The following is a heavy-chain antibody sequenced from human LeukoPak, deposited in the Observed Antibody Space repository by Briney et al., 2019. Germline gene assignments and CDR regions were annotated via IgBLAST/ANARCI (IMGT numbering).Heavy chain of an antibody. J-gene: IGHJ5*02. D-gene: IGHD3-22*01. CDR3: ARDPYYYDSSGYFFPNWFDP. CDR2: IIPIFGTA. V-gene: IGHV1-69*06. Sequence: SVKVSCKASGGTFSSYAISWVRQAPGQGLEWMGRIIPIFGTANYAQKFQGRVTITADKSTSTAYMELSSLRSADTAVYYCARDPYYYDSSGYFFPNWFDPWGQGTLVTVSS. CDR1: GGTFSSYA.